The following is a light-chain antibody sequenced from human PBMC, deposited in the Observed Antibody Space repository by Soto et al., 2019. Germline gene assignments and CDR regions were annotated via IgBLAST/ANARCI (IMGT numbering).Light chain of an antibody. CDR1: QDINSY. J-gene: IGKJ5*01. CDR3: QLLNDYPIT. V-gene: IGKV1-9*01. CDR2: AAS. Sequence: DIQLTQSPSFLSASVGDRVTITCRASQDINSYLAWYQQKPGKAPKLLIYAASTVQSGVPSRFSGSGSGTKFTLTISSLQPEDFASYYCQLLNDYPITFGQGTRLEIQ.